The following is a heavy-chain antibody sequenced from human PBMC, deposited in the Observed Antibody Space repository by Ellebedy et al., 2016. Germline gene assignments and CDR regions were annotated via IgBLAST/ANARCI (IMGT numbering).Heavy chain of an antibody. CDR3: ALTYDSSGYYYHAFDI. CDR2: INPNSGGT. CDR1: GYTFTSYG. V-gene: IGHV1-18*01. D-gene: IGHD3-22*01. J-gene: IGHJ3*02. Sequence: ASVKVSXKASGYTFTSYGISWVRQAPGQGLEWMGWINPNSGGTNYAQKFQGRVTITADKSTSTAYMELSSLRSEDTAVYYCALTYDSSGYYYHAFDIWGQGTMVTVSS.